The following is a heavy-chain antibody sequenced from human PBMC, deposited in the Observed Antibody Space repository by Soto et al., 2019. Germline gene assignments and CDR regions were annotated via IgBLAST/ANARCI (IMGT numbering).Heavy chain of an antibody. Sequence: QVQLQESGPGLVKPSETLSLTCTVSGGSISSYYWSWIRQPQGKALEWIECIYYNGNTNYNPALKSRVSILVDTSKSQFTLKLRSVTVADTSVYYCARYHCRSGNSQHLDYCGQGTLVTVSS. CDR2: IYYNGNT. CDR3: ARYHCRSGNSQHLDY. V-gene: IGHV4-59*01. CDR1: GGSISSYY. D-gene: IGHD3-3*01. J-gene: IGHJ4*02.